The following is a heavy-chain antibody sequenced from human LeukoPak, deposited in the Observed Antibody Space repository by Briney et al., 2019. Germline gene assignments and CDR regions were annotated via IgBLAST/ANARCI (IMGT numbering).Heavy chain of an antibody. J-gene: IGHJ6*02. D-gene: IGHD2-15*01. CDR1: GYTFTGYY. V-gene: IGHV1-2*02. Sequence: ASVTVSCTASGYTFTGYYMHWVRQAPGQGLEWIGWINPNSGGTNYAQKFQGRVTMTRDTSISTAYMELSRLRSDDTAVYYCARQYCSGGNCYKLYYYYGMDVWGQGTTVTVSS. CDR2: INPNSGGT. CDR3: ARQYCSGGNCYKLYYYYGMDV.